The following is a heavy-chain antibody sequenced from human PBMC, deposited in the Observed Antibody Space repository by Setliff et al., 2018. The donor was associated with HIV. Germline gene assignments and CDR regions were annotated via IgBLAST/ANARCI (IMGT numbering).Heavy chain of an antibody. V-gene: IGHV1-3*04. CDR1: GYTFSNYV. CDR3: ARDSAVPSLYHYYYMDV. J-gene: IGHJ6*03. D-gene: IGHD6-19*01. CDR2: ISTYNGNT. Sequence: ASVKVSCKASGYTFSNYVMQWVRQAPGQRLEWMGWISTYNGNTNYAQKFQGRVTMTTVTSTSTAHMELSSLRSEDTAVYYCARDSAVPSLYHYYYMDVWGEGTTVTVSS.